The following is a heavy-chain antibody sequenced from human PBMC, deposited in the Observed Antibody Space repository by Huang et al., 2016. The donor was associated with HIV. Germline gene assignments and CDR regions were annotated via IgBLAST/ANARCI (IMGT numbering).Heavy chain of an antibody. Sequence: QVQLVQSGAEVKKPGASVKVSCKASGYTFSSLGISWVRQAPGQGLEWGGWYSGDNGNTKMAQKFQGRLTRTTDTSTGTSYMELRSLRSDDTAVYYCARGGGIQLWLLGYYYMDVWGNGTTVTVSS. CDR3: ARGGGIQLWLLGYYYMDV. J-gene: IGHJ6*03. CDR1: GYTFSSLG. CDR2: YSGDNGNT. D-gene: IGHD5-18*01. V-gene: IGHV1-18*01.